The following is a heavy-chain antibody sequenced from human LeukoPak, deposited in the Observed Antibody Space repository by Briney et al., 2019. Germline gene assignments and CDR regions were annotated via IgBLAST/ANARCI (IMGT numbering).Heavy chain of an antibody. D-gene: IGHD3-3*01. V-gene: IGHV3-23*01. CDR2: ISGSGGST. CDR3: ARGRHDFWSGYRSPNY. CDR1: GFTFSSYA. Sequence: GGSLRLSCAASGFTFSSYAMSWVRQAPGKGLEWVSNISGSGGSTYYADSVKGRFTISRDNSKNTLYLQMNSLRAEDTAVYYCARGRHDFWSGYRSPNYWGQGTLVTVSS. J-gene: IGHJ4*02.